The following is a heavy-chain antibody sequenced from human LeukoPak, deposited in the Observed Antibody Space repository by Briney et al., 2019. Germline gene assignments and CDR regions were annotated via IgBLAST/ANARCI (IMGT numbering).Heavy chain of an antibody. J-gene: IGHJ3*02. V-gene: IGHV1-18*01. D-gene: IGHD6-13*01. Sequence: GASVKVSCKASGYTFSSYGISWVRQAPGQGLEWMAWISAYNGNTLYAQKLQGRVTMTTDTSTSTAYMELRSLRSDDTAVYYCARGEWAAAGLDAFDIWGQGTMVTVSS. CDR1: GYTFSSYG. CDR3: ARGEWAAAGLDAFDI. CDR2: ISAYNGNT.